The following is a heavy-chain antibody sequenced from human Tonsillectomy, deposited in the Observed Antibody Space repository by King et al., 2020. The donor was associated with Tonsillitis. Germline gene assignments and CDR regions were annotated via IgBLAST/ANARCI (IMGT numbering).Heavy chain of an antibody. CDR3: AGGVVSYPYYSFLGYYYYGMDV. CDR2: IGGSGGGT. D-gene: IGHD3-16*01. V-gene: IGHV3-23*04. J-gene: IGHJ6*02. Sequence: VQLVESGGGLVQPGGSLRLSCAASGFTFSRYAMSWVRQAPGKGLECVSAIGGSGGGTYYADSVKGRFTISRDNSKNTLYLQMNSLRAEDTAVYYCAGGVVSYPYYSFLGYYYYGMDVWGQGTTVTVSS. CDR1: GFTFSRYA.